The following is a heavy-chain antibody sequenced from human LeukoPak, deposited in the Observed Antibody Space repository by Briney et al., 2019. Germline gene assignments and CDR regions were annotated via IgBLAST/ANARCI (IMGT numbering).Heavy chain of an antibody. CDR2: INPSGGST. CDR1: GYTFTSYY. D-gene: IGHD3-16*02. Sequence: ASVKVSCKASGYTFTSYYMHWVRQAPGQGLEWMGIINPSGGSTSYAQKFQGRVTMTRDTSTSTVYMELSSLRSEDTAVYYCAREGDYDYVWGSYRPGYFDYWGQGTLVTVSS. V-gene: IGHV1-46*01. J-gene: IGHJ4*02. CDR3: AREGDYDYVWGSYRPGYFDY.